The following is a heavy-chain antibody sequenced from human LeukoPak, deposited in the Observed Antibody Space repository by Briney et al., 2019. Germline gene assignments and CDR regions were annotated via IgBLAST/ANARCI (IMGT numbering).Heavy chain of an antibody. CDR2: FDPEDGET. V-gene: IGHV1-24*01. CDR1: GYILTELS. J-gene: IGHJ4*02. Sequence: ASVKVSCKVSGYILTELSMHWVRQAPGKGLEWMGGFDPEDGETIYAQKFQGRVTMTEDTSTDTAYMELSSLRSEDTAVYYCATPEMATITARFDYWGQGTLVTVSS. CDR3: ATPEMATITARFDY. D-gene: IGHD5-24*01.